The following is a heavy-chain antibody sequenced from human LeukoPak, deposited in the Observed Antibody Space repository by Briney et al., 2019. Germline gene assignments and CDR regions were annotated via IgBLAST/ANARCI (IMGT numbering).Heavy chain of an antibody. CDR2: IYPDDSDA. CDR3: ARQRRASASVNYFDP. Sequence: GESLKISCETSGYSFTTYWIGWVRQVPGAGLEWVGAIYPDDSDARYSPPFQGQVIISADKSVRTAYLQRTSLKASDTAIYYCARQRRASASVNYFDPWGQGTLVTVSS. J-gene: IGHJ5*02. D-gene: IGHD3-10*01. V-gene: IGHV5-51*01. CDR1: GYSFTTYW.